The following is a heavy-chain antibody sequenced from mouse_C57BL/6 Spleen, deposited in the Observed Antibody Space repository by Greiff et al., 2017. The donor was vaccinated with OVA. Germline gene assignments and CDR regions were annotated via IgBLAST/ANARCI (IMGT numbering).Heavy chain of an antibody. CDR2: IRSKSNNYAT. D-gene: IGHD2-2*01. Sequence: EVQVVESGGGLVQPKGSLKLSCAASGFSFNTYAMNWDRQAPGKGLEWVARIRSKSNNYATYYADSVKDRFTISRDDSESMLYLQMNNLKTEDTAMYYCVREGLYGFDYWGQGTTLTVSS. V-gene: IGHV10-1*01. CDR3: VREGLYGFDY. CDR1: GFSFNTYA. J-gene: IGHJ2*01.